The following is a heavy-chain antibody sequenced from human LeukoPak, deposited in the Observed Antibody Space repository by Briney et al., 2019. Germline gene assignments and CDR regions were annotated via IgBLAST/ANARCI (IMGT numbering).Heavy chain of an antibody. CDR2: IYYSGST. J-gene: IGHJ6*03. D-gene: IGHD3-3*01. CDR3: ARVARVDFGVVTYYYYYMDV. V-gene: IGHV4-59*01. CDR1: GGSISSYY. Sequence: SETLSLTCTVSGGSISSYYWSWLRQPPGKGLEWIGYIYYSGSTNYNPSLKSRVTISVDTSKNQFSLKLSSVTAADTAVYYCARVARVDFGVVTYYYYYMDVWGKGTTVTVSS.